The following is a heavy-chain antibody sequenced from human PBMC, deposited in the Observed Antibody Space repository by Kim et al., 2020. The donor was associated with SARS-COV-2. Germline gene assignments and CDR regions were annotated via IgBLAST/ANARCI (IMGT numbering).Heavy chain of an antibody. Sequence: GGSLRLSCAASGFTFSSYGMHWVRQAPGKGLEWVAVISYDGSNKYYADSVKGRFTISRDNSKNTLYLQMNSLRAEDTAVYYCAKDRESSSWYYYYYGMDVWGQGTTVTVSS. CDR1: GFTFSSYG. V-gene: IGHV3-30*18. D-gene: IGHD6-13*01. CDR3: AKDRESSSWYYYYYGMDV. J-gene: IGHJ6*02. CDR2: ISYDGSNK.